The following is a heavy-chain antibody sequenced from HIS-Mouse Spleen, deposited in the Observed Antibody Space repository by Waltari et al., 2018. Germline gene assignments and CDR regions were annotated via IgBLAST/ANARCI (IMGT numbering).Heavy chain of an antibody. CDR3: AREIPYSSSWYDWYFDL. V-gene: IGHV4-39*07. Sequence: QLQLQESGPGLVKPSETLSLTCTVSGGSISSSSYYWGWIRQPPGKGLEGIGRIYYSGRTYSNPSLKRRVTISVDTSKSQFSLKLSSVTAADTAVYYCAREIPYSSSWYDWYFDLWGRGTLVTVSS. CDR2: IYYSGRT. CDR1: GGSISSSSYY. D-gene: IGHD6-13*01. J-gene: IGHJ2*01.